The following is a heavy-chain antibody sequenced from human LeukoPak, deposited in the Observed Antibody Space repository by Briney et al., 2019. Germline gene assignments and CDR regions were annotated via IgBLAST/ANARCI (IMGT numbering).Heavy chain of an antibody. V-gene: IGHV1-2*02. D-gene: IGHD4-23*01. CDR3: ARVRYDYGAKDIDY. CDR1: GYIFNDYY. J-gene: IGHJ4*02. Sequence: ASVKVSCKASGYIFNDYYIHWVRQAPGQGLGWMGWINPKRGGTKYVQKFQGRVTMTSDTSMSTVYMEMSRLRSDDTAVYYCARVRYDYGAKDIDYWGQGTLVTVSS. CDR2: INPKRGGT.